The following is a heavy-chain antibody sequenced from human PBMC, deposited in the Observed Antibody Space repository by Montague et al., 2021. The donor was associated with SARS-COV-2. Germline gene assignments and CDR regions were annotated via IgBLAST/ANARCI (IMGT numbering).Heavy chain of an antibody. CDR3: ARDLRQWLADYYYYGLDV. Sequence: SETLSLTCAVSGDSISSNNWWNWVRQAPGKGLEWIGETYHGGSTNYNPSLKSRVTISVDKTKNKLYLKMRSVTAADTAVYYCARDLRQWLADYYYYGLDVWGQGTTVTVSS. CDR2: TYHGGST. D-gene: IGHD6-19*01. CDR1: GDSISSNNW. J-gene: IGHJ6*02. V-gene: IGHV4-4*02.